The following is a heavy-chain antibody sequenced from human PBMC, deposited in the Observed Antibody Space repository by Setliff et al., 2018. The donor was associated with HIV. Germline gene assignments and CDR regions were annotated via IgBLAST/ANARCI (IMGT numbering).Heavy chain of an antibody. Sequence: PSETLSLTCAVSGGSITSSGQSWSWIRQPPAKGLQWIGYIYDTGSTYYNPSLKSRVTISLDRSKNQFSLKLNSVTAADTAVYYCARAPRGSGWYPNWFDPWGQGTLVTSPQ. J-gene: IGHJ5*02. CDR3: ARAPRGSGWYPNWFDP. V-gene: IGHV4-30-2*01. CDR2: IYDTGST. CDR1: GGSITSSGQS. D-gene: IGHD6-19*01.